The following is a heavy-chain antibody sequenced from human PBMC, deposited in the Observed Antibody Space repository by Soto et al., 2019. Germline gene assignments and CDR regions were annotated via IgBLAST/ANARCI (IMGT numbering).Heavy chain of an antibody. J-gene: IGHJ3*02. Sequence: RLSCAAFGFTVSGKKYVAWVRQAPGKGLEWVSALYDLDGTYYADSVKGRFTTSSDSSRTTVYLQMNDLRPDDTAVYSCATWHLREHAYDIWGQGTTVTVSS. CDR2: LYDLDGT. CDR3: ATWHLREHAYDI. CDR1: GFTVSGKKY. D-gene: IGHD3-10*01. V-gene: IGHV3-53*01.